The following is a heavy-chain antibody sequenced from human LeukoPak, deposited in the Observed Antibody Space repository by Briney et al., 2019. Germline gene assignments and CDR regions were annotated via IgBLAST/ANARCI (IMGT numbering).Heavy chain of an antibody. D-gene: IGHD2-21*01. CDR2: ISPDNGNT. V-gene: IGHV1-18*01. CDR3: ARDVGVSGLLLDFDY. CDR1: GYSFNTYG. Sequence: ASVKVSCTTSGYSFNTYGLTWVRQAPGQGLEWLGWISPDNGNTKYAQKVQGRVTLTTDTSTHTGYMELRSLRPDDTAVYYCARDVGVSGLLLDFDYWGQGTLVTVSS. J-gene: IGHJ4*02.